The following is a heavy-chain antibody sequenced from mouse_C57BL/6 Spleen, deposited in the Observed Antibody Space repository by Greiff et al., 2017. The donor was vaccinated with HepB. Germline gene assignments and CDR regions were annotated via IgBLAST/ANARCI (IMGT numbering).Heavy chain of an antibody. CDR2: IDPETGGT. D-gene: IGHD1-1*01. J-gene: IGHJ3*01. Sequence: QVQLQQSGAELVRPGASVTLSCMASGYTFTDYEMHWVKQTPVHGLEWIGAIDPETGGTAYNQKFKGKAILTADKSSSTAYMELRSLTSEDAAVYFCTRTPIYYCGGGFAYWGQGTLVTVSA. CDR3: TRTPIYYCGGGFAY. V-gene: IGHV1-15*01. CDR1: GYTFTDYE.